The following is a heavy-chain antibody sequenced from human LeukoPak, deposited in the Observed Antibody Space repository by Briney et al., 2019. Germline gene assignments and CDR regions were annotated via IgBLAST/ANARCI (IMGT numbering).Heavy chain of an antibody. V-gene: IGHV4-61*02. CDR2: IYTSGST. Sequence: PSETLSLTCTVSGGSISSGSYYWSWIRQPAGKGLEWIGRIYTSGSTNYNPSLKSRVTISVDTSKNQFSLKLSSVTAADTAVYYCARGDIEVVVAATSNWFDPWGQGTLVTVSS. CDR3: ARGDIEVVVAATSNWFDP. CDR1: GGSISSGSYY. J-gene: IGHJ5*02. D-gene: IGHD2-15*01.